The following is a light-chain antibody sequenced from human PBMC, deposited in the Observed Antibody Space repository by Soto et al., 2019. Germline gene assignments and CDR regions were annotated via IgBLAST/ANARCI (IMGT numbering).Light chain of an antibody. CDR1: QSLLHSNGYNY. V-gene: IGKV2-28*01. CDR3: MQALQTPPA. CDR2: LGS. J-gene: IGKJ2*01. Sequence: DIVMTQSPLSLPVTPGEPASISCRSSQSLLHSNGYNYLDWYLQKPGQSPRLLIYLGSNLASGFPDRFSGSGSGTDFTLKISRVEAEDVGVYYCMQALQTPPAFGQGTKLEIK.